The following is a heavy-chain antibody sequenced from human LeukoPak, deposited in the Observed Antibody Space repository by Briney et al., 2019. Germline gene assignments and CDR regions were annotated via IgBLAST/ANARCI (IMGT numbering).Heavy chain of an antibody. V-gene: IGHV3-11*01. CDR1: GFTFSDYY. Sequence: GGSLRLSCAASGFTFSDYYMSWIRQAPGKGLEWVSSITISGSSTYNADSVKGRFTISRDNAKNSLYLQMNSLRAEDTAVYYCARGSVVAANFDFWGQGALVTVSS. CDR2: ITISGSST. D-gene: IGHD2-15*01. CDR3: ARGSVVAANFDF. J-gene: IGHJ4*02.